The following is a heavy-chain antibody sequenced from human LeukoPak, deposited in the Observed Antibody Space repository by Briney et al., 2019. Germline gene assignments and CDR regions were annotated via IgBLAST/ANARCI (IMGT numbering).Heavy chain of an antibody. V-gene: IGHV3-7*01. CDR3: ASQYYDILTGPWGFDS. Sequence: PGGSLRLSCAASGFTFSSYWMSWVRQAPGKGLEWVANIKQDGSEKYYVDSVKGRLTISRDNARNALYLQMNSLRAEDTAVYYCASQYYDILTGPWGFDSWGQGTLVTVSS. J-gene: IGHJ4*02. CDR1: GFTFSSYW. D-gene: IGHD3-9*01. CDR2: IKQDGSEK.